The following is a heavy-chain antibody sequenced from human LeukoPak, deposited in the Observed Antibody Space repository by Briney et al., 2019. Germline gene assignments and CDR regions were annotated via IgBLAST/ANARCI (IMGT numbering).Heavy chain of an antibody. CDR2: IITIFHTA. CDR3: ARGPRPLGYCSGGSCYRDAFDI. J-gene: IGHJ3*02. D-gene: IGHD2-15*01. Sequence: SVKVSCKASGGTFSSYAISWVRQAPGQGLEWMGGIITIFHTANYAQKFQGRVTITADESTSSAYMELSSLRSEDTAVYYCARGPRPLGYCSGGSCYRDAFDIWGQGTMVTVPS. V-gene: IGHV1-69*13. CDR1: GGTFSSYA.